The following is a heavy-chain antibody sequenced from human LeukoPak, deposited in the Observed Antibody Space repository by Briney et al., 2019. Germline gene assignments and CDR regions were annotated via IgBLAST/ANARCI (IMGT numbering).Heavy chain of an antibody. Sequence: SGGSLRLSCAASGFTFSDYYMNWIRQAPGKGLEWVSYIHSSSAYTNCADSVKGRFTISRDNAKNSLYLQMNSLRAEDTAVYYCARTGDYESFDYWGQGTLVTVSS. CDR1: GFTFSDYY. J-gene: IGHJ4*02. CDR3: ARTGDYESFDY. D-gene: IGHD4-17*01. V-gene: IGHV3-11*06. CDR2: IHSSSAYT.